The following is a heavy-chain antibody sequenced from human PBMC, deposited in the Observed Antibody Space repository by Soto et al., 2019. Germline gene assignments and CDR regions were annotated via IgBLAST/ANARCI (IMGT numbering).Heavy chain of an antibody. J-gene: IGHJ4*02. CDR1: GGSISSGDYY. CDR2: IYYSGST. V-gene: IGHV4-30-4*01. CDR3: VLRKRVGDTKFDY. Sequence: KASETLSLTCTVSGGSISSGDYYWSWIRQPPGKGLEWIGYIYYSGSTYYNPSLKSRVTISVDTSKNQFSLKLSSVTAADTAVYYCVLRKRVGDTKFDYWGQGTLVTVSS. D-gene: IGHD1-26*01.